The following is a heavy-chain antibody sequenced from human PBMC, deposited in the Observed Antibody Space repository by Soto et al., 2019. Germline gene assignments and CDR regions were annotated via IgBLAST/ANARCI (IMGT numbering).Heavy chain of an antibody. CDR1: GGSISSYY. D-gene: IGHD3-3*01. V-gene: IGHV4-59*01. CDR2: IYYSGST. J-gene: IGHJ6*03. CDR3: ARDRTIFGVVGGMDV. Sequence: SETLSLTCTVSGGSISSYYWSWIRQPPGKGLEWIGYIYYSGSTNYNPSLKSRVTISVDTSKNQFSLKLSSVTAADTAVYYCARDRTIFGVVGGMDVWGKGTTVTVSS.